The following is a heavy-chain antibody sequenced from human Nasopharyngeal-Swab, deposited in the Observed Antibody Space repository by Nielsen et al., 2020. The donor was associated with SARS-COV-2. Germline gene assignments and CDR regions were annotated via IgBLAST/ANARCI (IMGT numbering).Heavy chain of an antibody. CDR3: ARGGGYNSWGLSLVYYFDY. CDR2: IVVGSGNT. D-gene: IGHD5-24*01. CDR1: GFTFTSSA. V-gene: IGHV1-58*01. Sequence: SVKVSCKASGFTFTSSAVQWVRQARGQRLEWIGWIVVGSGNTNYAQKFQERVTITRDMSTSTAYMELSSLRSEDTAVYYCARGGGYNSWGLSLVYYFDYWGQGTLVTVSS. J-gene: IGHJ4*02.